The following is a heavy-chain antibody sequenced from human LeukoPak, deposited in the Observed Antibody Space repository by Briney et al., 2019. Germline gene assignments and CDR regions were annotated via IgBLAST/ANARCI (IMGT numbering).Heavy chain of an antibody. CDR1: GFTSSRYW. CDR2: VNSDGSST. Sequence: PGGPLRLSWAASGFTSSRYWLHWFRQAPGKGLMWFSRVNSDGSSTSYADSVKGRFTIFRDNAKNTVNLQMNSLRAEDTAVYYCARDSCTGGTCYFGYWGQGTLVTVSS. J-gene: IGHJ4*02. D-gene: IGHD2-8*02. V-gene: IGHV3-74*01. CDR3: ARDSCTGGTCYFGY.